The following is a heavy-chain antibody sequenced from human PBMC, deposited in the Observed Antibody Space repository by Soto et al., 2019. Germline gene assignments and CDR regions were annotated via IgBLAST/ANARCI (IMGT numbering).Heavy chain of an antibody. CDR1: GYTFTDYY. Sequence: ASVKVSCKASGYTFTDYYIHCVRQAPGQGLEWMGWINPNSGGTNYAQKFQGRVTMTRDTSISTAYMELSRLRSDDAAVFYCQSSSSGTDFDYWGQGTLVTVSS. J-gene: IGHJ4*02. V-gene: IGHV1-2*02. CDR3: QSSSSGTDFDY. CDR2: INPNSGGT. D-gene: IGHD6-6*01.